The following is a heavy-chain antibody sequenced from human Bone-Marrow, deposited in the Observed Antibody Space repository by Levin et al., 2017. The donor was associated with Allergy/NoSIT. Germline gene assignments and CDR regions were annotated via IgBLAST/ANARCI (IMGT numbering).Heavy chain of an antibody. V-gene: IGHV4-39*01. D-gene: IGHD6-19*01. Sequence: PSETLSLTCTVSGGSISSSSYYWGWIRQPPGKGLEWIGSIYYSGSTYYNPSLKSRVTISVDTSKNQFSLKLSSVTAADTAVYYCARQNIAVAWRIQLWYFDRWGRGTLVTVSS. CDR2: IYYSGST. CDR1: GGSISSSSYY. CDR3: ARQNIAVAWRIQLWYFDR. J-gene: IGHJ2*01.